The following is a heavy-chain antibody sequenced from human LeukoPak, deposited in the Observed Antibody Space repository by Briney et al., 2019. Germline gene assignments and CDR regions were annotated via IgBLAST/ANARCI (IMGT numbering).Heavy chain of an antibody. D-gene: IGHD6-19*01. J-gene: IGHJ3*02. V-gene: IGHV3-53*01. CDR2: IYSGGST. CDR3: ARRRWVYSSGLPSGVAFDI. Sequence: GGSLRLSCAASGFTVSSNYMSWVRQAPGKGLEWVSVIYSGGSTYYADSVKGRFTISRDNSKNTLYLQMNSLRAEDTAVYYCARRRWVYSSGLPSGVAFDIWGQGTMVTVSS. CDR1: GFTVSSNY.